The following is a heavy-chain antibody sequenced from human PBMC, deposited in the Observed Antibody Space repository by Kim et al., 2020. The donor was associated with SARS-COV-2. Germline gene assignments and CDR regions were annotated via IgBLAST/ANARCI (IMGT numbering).Heavy chain of an antibody. J-gene: IGHJ6*02. D-gene: IGHD3-10*01. Sequence: GGSLRFSCAASGFTFSNAWMSWVRQAPGKGLKWVGRIKSKTDGGTTDYAAPVKGSFTISRDDSKNTLYLQMNSLKTEDTAVYFCTTIYGSWSSYYYSYGMDVWGQGTTVTVSS. CDR1: GFTFSNAW. V-gene: IGHV3-15*01. CDR2: IKSKTDGGTT. CDR3: TTIYGSWSSYYYSYGMDV.